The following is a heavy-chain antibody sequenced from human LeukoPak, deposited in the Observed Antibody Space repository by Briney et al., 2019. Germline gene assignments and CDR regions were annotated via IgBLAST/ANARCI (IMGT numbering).Heavy chain of an antibody. D-gene: IGHD6-19*01. CDR1: GFTFSSYA. J-gene: IGHJ4*02. CDR2: ISGSGGST. CDR3: AKDLLPYSSGWYGDY. Sequence: PGGSLRLSCAASGFTFSSYAMSWVRQAPGKGLEWVSAISGSGGSTYYADSVKGRFTISRDNSKNTLYLQMNSLRAEDTAVYYCAKDLLPYSSGWYGDYWGQGTLVTVSS. V-gene: IGHV3-23*01.